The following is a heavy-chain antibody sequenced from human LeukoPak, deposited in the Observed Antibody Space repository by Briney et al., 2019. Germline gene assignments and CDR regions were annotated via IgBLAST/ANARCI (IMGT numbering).Heavy chain of an antibody. Sequence: SETLSLTCAVYGGSFSGYYWSWIRQPPGKGLEWIGEINHSGSTNYNPSLKSRVTISVDTSKNQFSLKLSSVTAADTAVYYCARGIITIFGVVIKSEGWFDPWGQGTLVTVSS. V-gene: IGHV4-34*01. CDR1: GGSFSGYY. J-gene: IGHJ5*02. D-gene: IGHD3-3*01. CDR2: INHSGST. CDR3: ARGIITIFGVVIKSEGWFDP.